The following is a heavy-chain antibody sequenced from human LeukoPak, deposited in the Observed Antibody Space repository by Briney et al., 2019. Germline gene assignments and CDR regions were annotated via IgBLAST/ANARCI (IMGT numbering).Heavy chain of an antibody. Sequence: GRSLRLSCAASGFTFSSYGMHWVRQAPGKGLEWVAVIWYDGSNKYYAGSVKGRFTISRDNSKNTLYLQMNSLRAEDTAVYYCAGDPYSSGVNWFDPWGQGTLVTVSS. V-gene: IGHV3-33*01. CDR3: AGDPYSSGVNWFDP. J-gene: IGHJ5*02. D-gene: IGHD6-25*01. CDR1: GFTFSSYG. CDR2: IWYDGSNK.